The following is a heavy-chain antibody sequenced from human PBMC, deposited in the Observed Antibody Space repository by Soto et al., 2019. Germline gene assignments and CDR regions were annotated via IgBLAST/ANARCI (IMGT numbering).Heavy chain of an antibody. Sequence: PSETLSLTCTGSGGSISSSYYWSWIGQPAGKGLEWIGRIYTSGSTNYNPSLKSRVTMSVDTSKNQFSLKLSSVTAADTAVYYCARGYYDFWSGPGGFDPWGQGTLVTVSS. CDR2: IYTSGST. V-gene: IGHV4-4*07. J-gene: IGHJ5*02. CDR1: GGSISSSYY. D-gene: IGHD3-3*01. CDR3: ARGYYDFWSGPGGFDP.